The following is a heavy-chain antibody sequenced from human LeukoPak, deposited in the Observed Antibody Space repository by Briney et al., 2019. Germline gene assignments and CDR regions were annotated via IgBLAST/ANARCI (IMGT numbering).Heavy chain of an antibody. D-gene: IGHD5-18*01. J-gene: IGHJ4*02. Sequence: SETLSLTCTVSGGSISSYYWSWIRQPPGKGLEWIGYIYYSGSTNYNPSLKSRVTISVDTSKNQFSLKLSSVTAADTAVYYCARVHGYSYGVFDYWGQGTLVTGSS. V-gene: IGHV4-59*01. CDR3: ARVHGYSYGVFDY. CDR1: GGSISSYY. CDR2: IYYSGST.